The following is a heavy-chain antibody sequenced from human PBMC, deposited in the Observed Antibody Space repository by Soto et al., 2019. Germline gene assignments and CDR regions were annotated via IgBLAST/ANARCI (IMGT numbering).Heavy chain of an antibody. CDR1: GDSISNSRFY. V-gene: IGHV4-39*01. Sequence: SETLSLTCGVSGDSISNSRFYWALIRQPPGEGLEWIGSIYHTGNAYYNPSLKSRVTISVDTSKNQFSLKLSSVTAADTAVYYCARGPHDYGIRYGWFDPWGQGTLVTVSS. CDR2: IYHTGNA. J-gene: IGHJ5*02. D-gene: IGHD4-17*01. CDR3: ARGPHDYGIRYGWFDP.